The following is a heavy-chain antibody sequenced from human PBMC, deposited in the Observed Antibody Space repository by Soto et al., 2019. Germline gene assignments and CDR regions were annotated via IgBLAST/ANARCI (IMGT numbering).Heavy chain of an antibody. CDR2: ISSSSSYI. V-gene: IGHV3-21*01. Sequence: GGSLRLSCAASGFTFSSYSMNWVRQAPGKGLEWVSSISSSSSYIYYADSVKGRFTISRDNAKNSLYLQMNSLRAEDTAVYYCARAPRSGPNYYFDYWGQGTLVTVSS. CDR3: ARAPRSGPNYYFDY. CDR1: GFTFSSYS. J-gene: IGHJ4*02. D-gene: IGHD2-15*01.